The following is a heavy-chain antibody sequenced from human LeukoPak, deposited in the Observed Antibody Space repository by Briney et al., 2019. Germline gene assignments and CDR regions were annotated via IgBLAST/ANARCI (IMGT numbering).Heavy chain of an antibody. CDR2: ISAYNGNT. D-gene: IGHD3-22*01. Sequence: ASVKVSCKASGYTFTSYGISWVRQAPGQGLEWMGWISAYNGNTNYAQKFQGRVTLTTDTSTSTAYMELRSLRSDDTAVYYYVRFPDSSGYYFDYWGQGTLVTVSS. CDR1: GYTFTSYG. CDR3: VRFPDSSGYYFDY. V-gene: IGHV1-18*01. J-gene: IGHJ4*02.